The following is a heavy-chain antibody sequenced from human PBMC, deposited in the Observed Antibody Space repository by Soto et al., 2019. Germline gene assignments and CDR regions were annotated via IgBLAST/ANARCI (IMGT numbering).Heavy chain of an antibody. CDR1: GGTFSSYA. J-gene: IGHJ4*02. V-gene: IGHV1-69*13. D-gene: IGHD1-26*01. CDR3: ARGVTSGSFPHFDI. CDR2: ITPIFGKA. Sequence: GASAKVSCKASGGTFSSYAISWLRHAPGQGLEWIGGITPIFGKANHAKTFKGRVTITADQFTTTVYLEITSLRAGDTAVYYCARGVTSGSFPHFDIWGQGTLVTVSS.